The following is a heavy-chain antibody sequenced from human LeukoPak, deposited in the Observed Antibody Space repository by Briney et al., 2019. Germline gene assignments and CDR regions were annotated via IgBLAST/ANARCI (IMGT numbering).Heavy chain of an antibody. D-gene: IGHD3-9*01. CDR1: GGSISSGGYS. V-gene: IGHV4-30-2*01. CDR3: ARVFDWLSPGAFDI. J-gene: IGHJ3*02. CDR2: IYHSGST. Sequence: YPSQTLSLTCAVSGGSISSGGYSWSWIRQPPGKGLEWIGYIYHSGSTYYNPSLKSRVTISVDRSKNQFSLKLSSVTAADTAVYYCARVFDWLSPGAFDIWGQGTMVTVSS.